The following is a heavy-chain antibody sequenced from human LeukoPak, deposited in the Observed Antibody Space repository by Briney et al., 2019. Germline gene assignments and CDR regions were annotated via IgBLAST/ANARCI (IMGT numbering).Heavy chain of an antibody. Sequence: PSETLSLTCTVSGGSISSRSYYWGWIRQPPGKVLEWIGSIYYSGSTYYNPSLKSRVTISVDTSKSQFSLSLTSVTAADTAVYYCARRTFYYDSSGGNWFDPWGQGTLVTVSP. D-gene: IGHD3-22*01. J-gene: IGHJ5*02. CDR3: ARRTFYYDSSGGNWFDP. CDR1: GGSISSRSYY. V-gene: IGHV4-39*01. CDR2: IYYSGST.